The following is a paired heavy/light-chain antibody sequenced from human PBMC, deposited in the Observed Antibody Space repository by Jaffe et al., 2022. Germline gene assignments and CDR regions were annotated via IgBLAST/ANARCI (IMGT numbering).Light chain of an antibody. Sequence: DIQMTQSPSSLSASLGDRVTITCRASQSISTLLNWYQHKPGKAPELLIYAASSLQSGVPSRFSGSGAGTSFTLTISSLQPEDFATYYCQQGFRPPWTFGQGTKVEFK. CDR1: QSISTL. CDR3: QQGFRPPWT. J-gene: IGKJ1*01. CDR2: AAS. V-gene: IGKV1-39*01.
Heavy chain of an antibody. CDR2: IYTSETT. D-gene: IGHD5-18*01. Sequence: QVQLQESGPGLVRPSQTLSLTCSVSGGSIGSGSFYWNWIRQPAGKGLEWIGRIYTSETTNYNPSLRGRGTISLDRSKNQVSLRLSSVTAADTGIYYCARDGGIQLWSTAAFDLWGQGTMVTVSS. CDR1: GGSIGSGSFY. J-gene: IGHJ3*01. V-gene: IGHV4-61*02. CDR3: ARDGGIQLWSTAAFDL.